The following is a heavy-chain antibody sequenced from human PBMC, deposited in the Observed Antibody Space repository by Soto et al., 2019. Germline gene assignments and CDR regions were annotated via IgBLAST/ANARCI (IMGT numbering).Heavy chain of an antibody. Sequence: GGSLRLSSAASGFTFSSYSMSRVRQAPGLGLVWVANINKNGGEKYYVDSVKGRFTISRDNAKNSLYLQMNSLRAEDTCVYYCARPWDTAIVSTWNYWCQGTLVTVSS. CDR1: GFTFSSYS. D-gene: IGHD5-18*01. V-gene: IGHV3-7*03. CDR2: INKNGGEK. J-gene: IGHJ4*02. CDR3: ARPWDTAIVSTWNY.